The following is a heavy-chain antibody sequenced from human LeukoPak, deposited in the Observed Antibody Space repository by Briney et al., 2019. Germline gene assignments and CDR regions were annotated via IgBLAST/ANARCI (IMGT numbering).Heavy chain of an antibody. V-gene: IGHV3-7*01. D-gene: IGHD2-15*01. CDR2: IKTDGSEK. Sequence: PGGSLRLSCEGSGFTFSNYWMGWVRQAPGKGLQWVANIKTDGSEKYYVDSVKGRFTISRDNSKNTLYLQMNSLRAEDTAVYYCARDLEGYCSGGSCYSLAFDVWGQGTMVTVSS. J-gene: IGHJ3*01. CDR3: ARDLEGYCSGGSCYSLAFDV. CDR1: GFTFSNYW.